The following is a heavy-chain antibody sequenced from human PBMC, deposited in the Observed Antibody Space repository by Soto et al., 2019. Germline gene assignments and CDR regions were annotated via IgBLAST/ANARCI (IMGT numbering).Heavy chain of an antibody. J-gene: IGHJ4*02. V-gene: IGHV1-69*06. D-gene: IGHD2-15*01. CDR3: ARRDSGGFYRFFDS. Sequence: SVKVSCKASGGSLSTNPISWVRQAPGQGLEWMGGTGSGTGPGNHAQKFQGRLTVTADKSTSTVYMELTNLSSEDTAVYYCARRDSGGFYRFFDSWAREPWSPSPQ. CDR2: TGSGTGPG. CDR1: GGSLSTNP.